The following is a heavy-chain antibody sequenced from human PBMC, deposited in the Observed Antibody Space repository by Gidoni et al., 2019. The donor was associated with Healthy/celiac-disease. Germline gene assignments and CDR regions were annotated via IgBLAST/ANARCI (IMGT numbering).Heavy chain of an antibody. Sequence: QVQLVESGGGVVQPGRSLTLSCAAAGFTFSSYGMHWVRQAPGKGLEWVAVIWYDGSNKYYADSVKGRFTISRDNSKNTLYLQMNSLRAEDTAVYYCARGAGSGHLDPWGQGTLVTVSS. CDR3: ARGAGSGHLDP. J-gene: IGHJ5*02. V-gene: IGHV3-33*01. D-gene: IGHD6-19*01. CDR2: IWYDGSNK. CDR1: GFTFSSYG.